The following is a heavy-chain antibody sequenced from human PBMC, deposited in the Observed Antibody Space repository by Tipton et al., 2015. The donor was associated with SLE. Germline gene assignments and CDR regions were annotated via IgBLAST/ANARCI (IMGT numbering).Heavy chain of an antibody. CDR1: GGSVSSGSYY. J-gene: IGHJ3*02. V-gene: IGHV4-39*07. CDR2: INHSGST. D-gene: IGHD2-15*01. CDR3: ARGLGVVVAVAFDI. Sequence: TLSLTCTVSGGSVSSGSYYWSWIRQPPGKGLEWIGEINHSGSTYYNPSLKSRVTISVDTSKNQFSLKLSSVTAADTAVYYCARGLGVVVAVAFDIWGQGTMVTVSS.